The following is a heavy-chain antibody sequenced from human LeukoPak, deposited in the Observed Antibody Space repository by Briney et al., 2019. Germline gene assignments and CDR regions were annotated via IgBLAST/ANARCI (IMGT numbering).Heavy chain of an antibody. V-gene: IGHV4-39*07. CDR3: ARDFSSSSTVYYYYYMDV. D-gene: IGHD6-6*01. CDR1: GGSISSSSYY. CDR2: IYYSGST. J-gene: IGHJ6*03. Sequence: SETLSLTCTVSGGSISSSSYYWGWIRQPPGKGLEWIGSIYYSGSTYYNPSLKSRVTISVDTSKNQFSLKLSSVTAADTAIYYCARDFSSSSTVYYYYYMDVWGKGTTVTVSS.